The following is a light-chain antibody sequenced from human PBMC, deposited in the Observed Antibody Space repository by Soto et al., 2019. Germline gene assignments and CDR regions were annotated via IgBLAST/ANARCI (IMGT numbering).Light chain of an antibody. CDR3: QSYDSSLSGWV. Sequence: QPVLTQPPSVSGAPGQRVTISCTGDSSNIGAPYDVHWYQQLPGAVPKLLISGNSNRPSGVPDRFSGSKSGPSASLAITGLQAEDEADYYCQSYDSSLSGWVFGGGTKLTV. CDR1: SSNIGAPYD. J-gene: IGLJ3*02. V-gene: IGLV1-40*01. CDR2: GNS.